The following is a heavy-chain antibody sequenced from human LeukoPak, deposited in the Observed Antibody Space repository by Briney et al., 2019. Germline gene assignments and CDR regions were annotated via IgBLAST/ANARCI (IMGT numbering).Heavy chain of an antibody. V-gene: IGHV1-8*03. Sequence: ASVKVSCKTSGYTFTSFDINWVRQATGQGLEWLGWMNPYTRKTGYAQKFQGRVTFTGDTSIRTAYMEVSNLTSEDTAVYYCARAPSPYYYDSSAYYSDYWGQGTLVTVSS. CDR2: MNPYTRKT. D-gene: IGHD3-22*01. CDR1: GYTFTSFD. CDR3: ARAPSPYYYDSSAYYSDY. J-gene: IGHJ4*02.